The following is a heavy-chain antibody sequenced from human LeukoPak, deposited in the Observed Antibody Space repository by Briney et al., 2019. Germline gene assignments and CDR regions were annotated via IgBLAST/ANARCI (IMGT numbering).Heavy chain of an antibody. CDR1: GGSINNVNYY. Sequence: TSQTLSLTCSVSGGSINNVNYYWSWIRQPPGKGLEWIGEINHSGSTNYNPSLKSRVTISVDTSKNQFSLKLSSVTAADTAVYYCARGVRGYSYVFDYWGQGTLVTVSS. J-gene: IGHJ4*02. CDR3: ARGVRGYSYVFDY. D-gene: IGHD5-18*01. V-gene: IGHV4-39*07. CDR2: INHSGST.